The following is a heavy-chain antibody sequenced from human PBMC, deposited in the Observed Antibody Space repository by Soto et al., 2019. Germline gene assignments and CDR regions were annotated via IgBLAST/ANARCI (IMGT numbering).Heavy chain of an antibody. D-gene: IGHD1-26*01. J-gene: IGHJ5*02. CDR1: GFTFSRSS. V-gene: IGHV3-48*01. CDR3: AREGGWGSYYTLNWFDP. Sequence: EMQLVESGGGFVQPGGSLSLSCAASGFTFSRSSMNWVRQAPGKGPEWIKGRFTSSRDNAKNALCLQMNSLRAEDTAVYYCAREGGWGSYYTLNWFDPWGQGTLVTVSS.